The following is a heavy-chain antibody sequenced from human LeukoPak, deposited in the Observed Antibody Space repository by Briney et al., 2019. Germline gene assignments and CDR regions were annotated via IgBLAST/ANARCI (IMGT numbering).Heavy chain of an antibody. CDR3: AKAVAAARPDWYFDL. D-gene: IGHD6-13*01. J-gene: IGHJ2*01. CDR2: ISWDGGST. V-gene: IGHV3-43D*04. CDR1: GFTFDDYA. Sequence: GGSLRLSCAASGFTFDDYAMHWVRQAPGKGLEWVSLISWDGGSTYYADSVKGRFTISRDNSKNSLYLQMNSLRAEDTALYYCAKAVAAARPDWYFDLWGRGTLVTVSS.